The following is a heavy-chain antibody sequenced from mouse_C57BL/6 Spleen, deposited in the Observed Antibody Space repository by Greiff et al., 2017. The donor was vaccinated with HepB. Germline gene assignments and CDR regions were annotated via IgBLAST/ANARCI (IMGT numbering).Heavy chain of an antibody. V-gene: IGHV14-2*01. Sequence: DVKLQESGAELVKPGASVKLSCTASGFNIKDYYMHWVKQRTEQGLEWIGRIDPEDGETKYAPKFQGKATITADTSSNTAYLQLSSLTSEDTAVYYCARHYGSSSLAYWGQGTLVTVSA. CDR3: ARHYGSSSLAY. J-gene: IGHJ3*01. CDR1: GFNIKDYY. CDR2: IDPEDGET. D-gene: IGHD1-1*01.